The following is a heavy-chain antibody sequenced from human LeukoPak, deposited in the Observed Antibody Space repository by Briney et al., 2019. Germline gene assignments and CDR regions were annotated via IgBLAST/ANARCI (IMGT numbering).Heavy chain of an antibody. Sequence: GGSLRLSCAASGFTFSSYEMNWVRQAPGKGLEWVSYISSSSSTIYYADSVKGRFTISRDNAKNSLYLQMNSLRAEDTAVYYCAREVYSSGWYGPGVDYWGQGTLVTVSS. J-gene: IGHJ4*02. D-gene: IGHD6-19*01. CDR2: ISSSSSTI. CDR1: GFTFSSYE. V-gene: IGHV3-48*01. CDR3: AREVYSSGWYGPGVDY.